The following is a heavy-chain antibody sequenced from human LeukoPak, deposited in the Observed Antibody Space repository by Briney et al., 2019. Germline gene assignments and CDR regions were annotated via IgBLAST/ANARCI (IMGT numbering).Heavy chain of an antibody. CDR2: IYYSGSS. J-gene: IGHJ5*02. Sequence: PSETLSLTCTVSGGSIRSSHWSWIRQPPGKGLEFIGYIYYSGSSNYNPSLKSRVTMSVDTSNNQFSLKLNSVTAADTAVYYCAKAAGYSTIYWFDPWGQGTLATVSS. V-gene: IGHV4-59*01. D-gene: IGHD6-13*01. CDR3: AKAAGYSTIYWFDP. CDR1: GGSIRSSH.